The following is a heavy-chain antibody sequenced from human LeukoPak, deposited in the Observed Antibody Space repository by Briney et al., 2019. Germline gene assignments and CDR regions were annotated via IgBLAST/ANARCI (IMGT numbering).Heavy chain of an antibody. CDR1: GYTFTSYY. CDR3: ARVITFGGVIDASDY. Sequence: ASVKVSCKASGYTFTSYYMHWVRQAPGQGLEWMGIINPSGGSTSYAQKFQGRVTMTRDTSTSTVYMELSSLRSEDTAVYYCARVITFGGVIDASDYWGQGTLVTVSS. D-gene: IGHD3-16*02. V-gene: IGHV1-46*01. J-gene: IGHJ4*02. CDR2: INPSGGST.